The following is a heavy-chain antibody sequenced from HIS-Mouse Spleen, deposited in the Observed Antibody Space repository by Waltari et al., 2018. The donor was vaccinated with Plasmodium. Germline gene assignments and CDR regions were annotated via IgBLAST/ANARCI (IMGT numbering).Heavy chain of an antibody. J-gene: IGHJ2*01. V-gene: IGHV4-34*01. D-gene: IGHD3-3*01. Sequence: QVQLQQWGAGLLKPSETLSLTCAVYGGSFSGYYWSWIRQPPGKGLEWIGEINHSGSTNYNTTLKSRVTISLATSKNQFSLKLSSVTAADTAVYYCARVTSSGVYWYFDLWGRGTLVTVSS. CDR2: INHSGST. CDR3: ARVTSSGVYWYFDL. CDR1: GGSFSGYY.